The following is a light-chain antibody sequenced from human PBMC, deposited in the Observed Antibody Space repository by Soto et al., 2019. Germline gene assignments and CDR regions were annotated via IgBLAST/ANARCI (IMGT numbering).Light chain of an antibody. CDR2: GNN. J-gene: IGLJ3*02. V-gene: IGLV1-40*01. CDR3: QSYDSSLNNWV. Sequence: QSVLTQPPSVSGAPGQRVIISCTGSSSNIGAGYDVHWYQQLPGAAPKLLIYGNNNRPLGVPDRFSGSKSGTSASLAITGLQAGDEADYYCQSYDSSLNNWVFGGGTKLTVL. CDR1: SSNIGAGYD.